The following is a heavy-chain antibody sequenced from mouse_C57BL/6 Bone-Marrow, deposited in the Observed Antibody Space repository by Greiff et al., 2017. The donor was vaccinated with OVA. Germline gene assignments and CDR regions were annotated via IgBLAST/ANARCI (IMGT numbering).Heavy chain of an antibody. CDR3: ARRDYYGSSYSFDY. Sequence: EVMLVESGAELVRPGSSVKMSCKTSGYTFTSYGINWVKQRPGQGLEWIGYIYIGNGYTEYNEKFKGKATLTSDTSSSTAYMQLSSLTSEDSAIYFCARRDYYGSSYSFDYWGQGTTLTVSS. V-gene: IGHV1-58*01. D-gene: IGHD1-1*01. CDR1: GYTFTSYG. CDR2: IYIGNGYT. J-gene: IGHJ2*01.